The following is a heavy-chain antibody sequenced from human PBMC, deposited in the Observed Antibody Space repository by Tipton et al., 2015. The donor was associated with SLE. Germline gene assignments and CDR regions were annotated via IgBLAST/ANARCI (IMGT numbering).Heavy chain of an antibody. Sequence: TLSLTCAVSGGSISSSNWWSWVRQPPGKGLEWIGEISHSGSTKYNPSLKSRGTISVDKSNNQFSLRLSSVTAADTAVYYCARGSGGTYCDAFDIWGQGTLVTVSS. CDR3: ARGSGGTYCDAFDI. J-gene: IGHJ3*02. V-gene: IGHV4-4*02. D-gene: IGHD1-26*01. CDR1: GGSISSSNW. CDR2: ISHSGST.